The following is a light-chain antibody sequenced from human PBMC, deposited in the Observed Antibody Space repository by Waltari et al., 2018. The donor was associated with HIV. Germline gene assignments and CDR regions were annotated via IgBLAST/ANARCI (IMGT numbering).Light chain of an antibody. CDR1: QTISSW. J-gene: IGKJ1*01. Sequence: DIQMTQSPYILSASVGDRVTITCRASQTISSWLAWYQQKPGKAPKLLIYKASSLESGVPSRFSGSGSGTEFTLTISSLQPDDFATYYCQQYNSYWTFGQGTKVEIK. V-gene: IGKV1-5*03. CDR2: KAS. CDR3: QQYNSYWT.